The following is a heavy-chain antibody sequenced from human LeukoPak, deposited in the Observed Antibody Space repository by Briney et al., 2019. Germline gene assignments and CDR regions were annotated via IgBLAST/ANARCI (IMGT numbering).Heavy chain of an antibody. V-gene: IGHV3-23*01. J-gene: IGHJ4*02. CDR2: ISGSGGST. Sequence: GGSLRLSCAASGFTFSSYAMSWVRQAPGKGLEWVSAISGSGGSTYYADSVKGRFTISRDNSKNTLYLQMNSLRAEDTAVYYCAKDGDYVWGSHRSPYYFDYWGQGTLVTVSS. D-gene: IGHD3-16*02. CDR3: AKDGDYVWGSHRSPYYFDY. CDR1: GFTFSSYA.